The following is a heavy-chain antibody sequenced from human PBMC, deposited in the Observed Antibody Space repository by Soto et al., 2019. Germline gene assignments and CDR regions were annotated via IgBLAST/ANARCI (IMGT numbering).Heavy chain of an antibody. CDR2: IYHSGST. V-gene: IGHV4-59*01. CDR3: ERYALRSSGSYYHDS. D-gene: IGHD3-22*01. Sequence: QVQLQESGPGLVKPSETLSLTCTVSGGSISGYYWSWIRQPPGKGLEWIAYIYHSGSTNYNPSLKSRVTISVDPSKNQCSLRLSSVTSADTAVYYFERYALRSSGSYYHDSWAQGTLLTVSS. J-gene: IGHJ4*02. CDR1: GGSISGYY.